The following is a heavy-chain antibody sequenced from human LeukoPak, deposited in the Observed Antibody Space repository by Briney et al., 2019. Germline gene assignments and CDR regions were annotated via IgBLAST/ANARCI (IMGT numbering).Heavy chain of an antibody. CDR1: GFTFSSYW. CDR3: ARRDSGSYSLPFDH. J-gene: IGHJ4*02. CDR2: IRHDGREK. Sequence: GGSLRLSCAASGFTFSSYWMSWVRQAPGKGLEWVAKIRHDGREKYYVDSVKGRFTISRDNAKNSLYLQMNSLSAEDTAVYYCARRDSGSYSLPFDHWGQGTLVTVSS. D-gene: IGHD1-26*01. V-gene: IGHV3-7*05.